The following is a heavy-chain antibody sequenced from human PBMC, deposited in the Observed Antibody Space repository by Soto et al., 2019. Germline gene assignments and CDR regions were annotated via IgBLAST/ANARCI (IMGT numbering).Heavy chain of an antibody. V-gene: IGHV4-31*03. CDR3: ARSGDYYEYSFDP. Sequence: PSETLSLTCTVSGGSISSGGYYWSWIRQHPGKGLEWIGYIYYSGSTYYNPSLKSRVTISVDTSKNQFSLKLSSVTAADTAVYYCARSGDYYEYSFDPWGQGTLVTVSS. CDR2: IYYSGST. CDR1: GGSISSGGYY. D-gene: IGHD3-22*01. J-gene: IGHJ5*02.